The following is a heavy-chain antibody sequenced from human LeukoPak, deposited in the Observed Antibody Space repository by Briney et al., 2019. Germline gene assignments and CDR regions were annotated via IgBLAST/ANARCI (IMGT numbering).Heavy chain of an antibody. CDR1: GFNFSSHG. D-gene: IGHD6-19*01. Sequence: AGGPLRLSCAASGFNFSSHGMSWVRQAPGKGLEWVSAIGGSGGRTYYADSVKGRFNISRDNAKNSLCLQMNSLRAEDTAVYYCARGNSSGWDYWGQGTLVTVSS. CDR3: ARGNSSGWDY. J-gene: IGHJ4*02. CDR2: IGGSGGRT. V-gene: IGHV3-23*01.